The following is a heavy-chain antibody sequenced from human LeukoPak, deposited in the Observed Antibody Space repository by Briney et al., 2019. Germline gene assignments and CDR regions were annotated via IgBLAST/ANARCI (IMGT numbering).Heavy chain of an antibody. CDR3: AKVRGAVAITFLDY. CDR2: ISGRGGTT. CDR1: EFTFTTYA. V-gene: IGHV3-23*01. J-gene: IGHJ4*02. Sequence: GGSLRLSCAASEFTFTTYAMSWVRQAPGKGLEWVSAISGRGGTTYYADSVKGRFTISRDNSKNTVSLQMNSLRAEDTAVYYCAKVRGAVAITFLDYWGQGTLVTVSS. D-gene: IGHD3-22*01.